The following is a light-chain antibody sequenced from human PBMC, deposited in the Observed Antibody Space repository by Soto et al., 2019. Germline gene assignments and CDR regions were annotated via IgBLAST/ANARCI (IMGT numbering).Light chain of an antibody. CDR2: GAS. J-gene: IGKJ4*01. CDR1: QSVGRNY. Sequence: EIVLTQSPGTLSLSPGERATLSCRASQSVGRNYLAWYQQKPGQAPRLLIYGASSRATGIPDRFSGSGSGTDFTLTISRLEPEDFAVYYCPQYASSPLTFGGGTAVEIK. CDR3: PQYASSPLT. V-gene: IGKV3-20*01.